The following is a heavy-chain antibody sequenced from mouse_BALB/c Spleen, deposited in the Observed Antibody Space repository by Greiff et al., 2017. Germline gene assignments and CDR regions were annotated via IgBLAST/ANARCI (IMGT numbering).Heavy chain of an antibody. CDR2: IYPGDGDT. D-gene: IGHD1-1*01. CDR1: GYAFSSYW. J-gene: IGHJ4*01. Sequence: QVQLQQSGAELVRPGSSVKISCKASGYAFSSYWMNWVKQRPGQGLEWIGQIYPGDGDTNYNGKFKGKATLTADKSSSTAYMQLSSLTSEDSAVYFCARGTTVVAMDYWGQGTSVTVSS. CDR3: ARGTTVVAMDY. V-gene: IGHV1-80*01.